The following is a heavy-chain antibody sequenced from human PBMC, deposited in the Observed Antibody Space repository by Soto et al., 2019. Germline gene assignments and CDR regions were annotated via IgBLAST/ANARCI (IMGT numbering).Heavy chain of an antibody. Sequence: GGSLRLSCAASGFTLSSYSMNWVRQAPGKGLEWVSYISSSSSTIYYADSVKGRFTISRDNAKNSLYLQMNSLRDEDTAVYYCARDKDYYDSSGYPYWGQGTLVTVSS. J-gene: IGHJ4*02. CDR1: GFTLSSYS. CDR3: ARDKDYYDSSGYPY. V-gene: IGHV3-48*02. CDR2: ISSSSSTI. D-gene: IGHD3-22*01.